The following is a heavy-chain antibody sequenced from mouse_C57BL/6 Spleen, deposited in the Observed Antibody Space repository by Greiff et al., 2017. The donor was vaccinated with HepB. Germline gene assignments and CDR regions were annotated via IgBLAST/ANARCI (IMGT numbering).Heavy chain of an antibody. CDR2: IWSDGST. Sequence: QVQLKESGPGLVAPSQSLSITCTVSGFSLASYGVHWVRQPPGKGLEWLVVIWSDGSTTYNSALKSRLSISKDNSKSQVFLRMNSLQTADTAMYYCARDSNYAMDYWGQGTSVTVSS. CDR1: GFSLASYG. J-gene: IGHJ4*01. V-gene: IGHV2-6*03. D-gene: IGHD2-5*01. CDR3: ARDSNYAMDY.